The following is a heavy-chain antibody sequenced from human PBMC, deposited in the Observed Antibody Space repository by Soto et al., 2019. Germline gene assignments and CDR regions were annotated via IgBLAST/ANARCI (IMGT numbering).Heavy chain of an antibody. CDR1: GFIFSTNG. V-gene: IGHV3-30*18. CDR3: AKLSHSGWHHHYYGMDV. CDR2: ISDDGRNG. J-gene: IGHJ6*02. D-gene: IGHD6-19*01. Sequence: QVQLVESGGGVVQPGTSLRLSCAASGFIFSTNGMYWVRQAPGKGLEWVALISDDGRNGWHADSVTGRFTISRDISKNTLYLQMNSLRPEDTAVYYCAKLSHSGWHHHYYGMDVWGQGTTVTVSS.